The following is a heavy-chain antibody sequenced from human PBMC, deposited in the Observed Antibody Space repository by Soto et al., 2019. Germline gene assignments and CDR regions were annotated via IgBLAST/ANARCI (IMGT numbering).Heavy chain of an antibody. J-gene: IGHJ1*01. V-gene: IGHV1-46*01. CDR1: GYKFTTYF. Sequence: SVKVSCKASGYKFTTYFIHWVRQAPGQGLEWMGMIHPSGDTGYGQRFRGRVTMTIDTSTTTAYMELRNLTSEDTAIYFSVRGYCTTTPCSGDFQHWGQGTLVTVSS. CDR3: VRGYCTTTPCSGDFQH. CDR2: IHPSGDT. D-gene: IGHD2-8*01.